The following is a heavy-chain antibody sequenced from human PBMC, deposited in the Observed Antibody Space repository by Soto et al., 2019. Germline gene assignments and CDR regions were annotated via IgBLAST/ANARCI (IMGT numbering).Heavy chain of an antibody. D-gene: IGHD3-10*01. CDR2: IYPTGIT. V-gene: IGHV4-30-2*01. Sequence: SETLSLTCSVSRGSISSAGYSWSWIRQPPGKGLEWIGYIYPTGITFHNPSLKSRVTMSVDKSRNQFSLKLRSVTAADTAVYYCVRDRGGGSANYYQSHGMDVWGQGTTVTVSS. CDR1: RGSISSAGYS. CDR3: VRDRGGGSANYYQSHGMDV. J-gene: IGHJ6*02.